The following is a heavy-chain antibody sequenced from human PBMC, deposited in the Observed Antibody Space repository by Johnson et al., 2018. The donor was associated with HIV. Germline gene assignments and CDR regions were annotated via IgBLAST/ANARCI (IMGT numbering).Heavy chain of an antibody. Sequence: QVQLVESGGGVVQPGRSLRVSCAASGFSFSSYGMHWVRQAPGKGLEWVAVISHDGSNKYYVDSVKGRFTISRDNSKNTLYLQMNSLRAEDTAVYYCARESSDVGDFDIWGHGTMVTVSS. CDR2: ISHDGSNK. V-gene: IGHV3-30*03. CDR1: GFSFSSYG. CDR3: ARESSDVGDFDI. J-gene: IGHJ3*02. D-gene: IGHD3-10*02.